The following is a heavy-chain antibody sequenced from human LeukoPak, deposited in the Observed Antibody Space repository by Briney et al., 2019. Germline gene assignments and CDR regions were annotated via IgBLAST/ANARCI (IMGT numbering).Heavy chain of an antibody. D-gene: IGHD5-12*01. CDR3: AVHSGYDSRFDY. V-gene: IGHV1-18*01. CDR2: ISAYNGRT. CDR1: GYTFTSYD. Sequence: ASVKVSCKASGYTFTSYDINWVRQATGQGLEWMGWISAYNGRTYYAQNLQGRVTMTTDTSTSTAYMELRSLRSDDTAVYYCAVHSGYDSRFDYWGQGTLVTVSS. J-gene: IGHJ4*02.